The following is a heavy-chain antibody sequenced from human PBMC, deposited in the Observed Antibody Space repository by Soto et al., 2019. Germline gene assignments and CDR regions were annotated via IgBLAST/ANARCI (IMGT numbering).Heavy chain of an antibody. Sequence: HPGGSLRLSCAASGFTLSSYWMHWVRQAPGKGLVWVSRTDSDGTSTSYADSVKGRFTISRDNAKNTLYLQMNSLRAEDTAVYYCASPRFSGSGSYLPGSYYGMDVWGQGTTVTVSS. CDR2: TDSDGTST. V-gene: IGHV3-74*01. D-gene: IGHD3-10*01. CDR1: GFTLSSYW. J-gene: IGHJ6*02. CDR3: ASPRFSGSGSYLPGSYYGMDV.